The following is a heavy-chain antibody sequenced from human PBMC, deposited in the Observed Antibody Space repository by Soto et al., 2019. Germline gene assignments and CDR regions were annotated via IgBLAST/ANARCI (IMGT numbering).Heavy chain of an antibody. V-gene: IGHV1-69*13. CDR2: IIPIFGTA. J-gene: IGHJ4*02. CDR1: GGTFSSYA. CDR3: ARNLVTIFGVVIHFDY. D-gene: IGHD3-3*01. Sequence: SVKVSCKASGGTFSSYAISWVGQDTGKGLEWMGGIIPIFGTANYAQKFQGRVTITADESTSTAYMELSSLRSEDTAVYYCARNLVTIFGVVIHFDYWGQGTLLTVSS.